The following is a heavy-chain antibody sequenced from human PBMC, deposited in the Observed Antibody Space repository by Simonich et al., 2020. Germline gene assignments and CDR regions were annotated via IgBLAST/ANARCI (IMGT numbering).Heavy chain of an antibody. D-gene: IGHD1-26*01. Sequence: QVQLVQAGAEVKKPGASVKVSCKASGDTFTGDYMHWVRQAPGQGLEWLGWNNPHSGATNYAQKFQGRVTRTRDTSISTAYMELSRLRSDDTAVYYCARDLRGSYYYYYYMDVWGKGTTVTVSS. V-gene: IGHV1-2*02. CDR2: NNPHSGAT. J-gene: IGHJ6*03. CDR3: ARDLRGSYYYYYYMDV. CDR1: GDTFTGDY.